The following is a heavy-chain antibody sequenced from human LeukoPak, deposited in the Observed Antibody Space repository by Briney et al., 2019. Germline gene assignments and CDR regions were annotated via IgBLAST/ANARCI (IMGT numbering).Heavy chain of an antibody. J-gene: IGHJ4*02. CDR2: ISWNSGSV. Sequence: GGSLRLSCAASGFTFDDYAMHWVRQAPGKGLEWVSGISWNSGSVGYADSVKGRFTISRDNAKNSLYLQMNSLRAEDTAVYYCARRSSYFDYWGQGTLVTVSS. CDR3: ARRSSYFDY. D-gene: IGHD5/OR15-5a*01. V-gene: IGHV3-9*01. CDR1: GFTFDDYA.